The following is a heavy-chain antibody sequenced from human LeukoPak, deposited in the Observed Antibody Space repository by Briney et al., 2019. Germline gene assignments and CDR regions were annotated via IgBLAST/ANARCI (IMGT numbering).Heavy chain of an antibody. CDR3: ARWNEGCDY. CDR2: IYSSGST. CDR1: GGSISDYY. V-gene: IGHV4-59*01. J-gene: IGHJ4*02. D-gene: IGHD1-1*01. Sequence: PSETLSLTCTVSGGSISDYYWIWIRQPPGKGLEWIGDIYSSGSTNYNPSLKSRVTISVDTSKNQFSLKLGSVTAADTAVYYCARWNEGCDYWGQGTLVTVSS.